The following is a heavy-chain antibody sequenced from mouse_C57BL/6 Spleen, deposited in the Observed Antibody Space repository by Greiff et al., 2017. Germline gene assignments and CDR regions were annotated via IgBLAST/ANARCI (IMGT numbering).Heavy chain of an antibody. CDR2: IDPEDGET. CDR1: GFNITDYY. Sequence: VHVKQSGAELVKPGASVKLSCTASGFNITDYYMHWVKQRPEQGLEWIGRIDPEDGETKYAPKFQGKATITADTSSNTAYLQLSSLTSEDTAVYYCARRGYYDDDGYYFDYWGQGTTLTVSS. D-gene: IGHD2-4*01. CDR3: ARRGYYDDDGYYFDY. V-gene: IGHV14-2*01. J-gene: IGHJ2*01.